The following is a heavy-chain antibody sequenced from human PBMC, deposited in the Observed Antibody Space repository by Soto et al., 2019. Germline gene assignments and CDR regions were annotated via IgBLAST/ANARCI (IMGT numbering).Heavy chain of an antibody. CDR1: GFTFSDYG. J-gene: IGHJ6*02. CDR3: AKQKTPSPYHRLDV. V-gene: IGHV3-23*01. Sequence: EVQLLESGGGLIHPGGSLRLSCAGSGFTFSDYGMSWVRQAPGKGLEWVSGITWGGSAYYAESVRGRFIISRDSSKNTLYEQINSLRAEDTAIYYCAKQKTPSPYHRLDVWGQGTPVTVSS. CDR2: ITWGGSA.